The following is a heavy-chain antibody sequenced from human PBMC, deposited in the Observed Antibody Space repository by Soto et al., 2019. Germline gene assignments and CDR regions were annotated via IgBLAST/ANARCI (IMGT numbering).Heavy chain of an antibody. D-gene: IGHD4-4*01. J-gene: IGHJ4*02. Sequence: PGGSLRLSCAASGFTFTDYWIHWVRQAPGKGLVWVARVSGDGASSSSSSYAAALNDRVTISRDSAKDTVHLQLNRLRVEDTAVYYCTRTSVDNSWPYFPDWGRGTMVTVSS. V-gene: IGHV3-74*01. CDR2: VSGDGASSSSS. CDR1: GFTFTDYW. CDR3: TRTSVDNSWPYFPD.